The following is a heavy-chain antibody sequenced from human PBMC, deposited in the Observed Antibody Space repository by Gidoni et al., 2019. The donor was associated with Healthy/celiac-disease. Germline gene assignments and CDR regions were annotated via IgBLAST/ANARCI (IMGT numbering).Heavy chain of an antibody. Sequence: QVQLVQSGAEVKKPGSSVKVSCKASEGTFSSYAISWLRQAPGQGPARMGGISPIFGAANYAQKFQGRVTITADESTSTAYMELSSLRSEDTAVYYCARGSADYYYYMDVWGKGTTVTVSS. CDR1: EGTFSSYA. CDR2: ISPIFGAA. CDR3: ARGSADYYYYMDV. D-gene: IGHD6-6*01. J-gene: IGHJ6*03. V-gene: IGHV1-69*01.